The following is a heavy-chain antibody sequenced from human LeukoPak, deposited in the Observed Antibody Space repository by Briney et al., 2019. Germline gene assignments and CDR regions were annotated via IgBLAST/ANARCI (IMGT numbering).Heavy chain of an antibody. CDR3: ASYYYDSSGYYPTLSYFDY. Sequence: SVKVSCKASGGTFSSYAISWVRQAPGQGLEWMGRIIPIFGIANYAQKFQGRVTTTADKSTSTAYMELSSLRSEDTAVYYCASYYYDSSGYYPTLSYFDYWGQGTLVTVSS. D-gene: IGHD3-22*01. CDR1: GGTFSSYA. CDR2: IIPIFGIA. J-gene: IGHJ4*02. V-gene: IGHV1-69*04.